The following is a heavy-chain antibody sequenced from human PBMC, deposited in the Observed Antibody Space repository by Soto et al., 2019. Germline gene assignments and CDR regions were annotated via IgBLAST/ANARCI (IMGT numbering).Heavy chain of an antibody. Sequence: QITLKESGPTLVKPTQTLTLTCTFSGFSLSTSGVGVGWIRQPPGKALEWLALIFWDDDKRYSPSLKSRLTIPKDTSKNQGVLTMTNMDPVDAATYYCTHHGYYSYGMDVWGQGTTVTVSS. CDR3: THHGYYSYGMDV. J-gene: IGHJ6*02. CDR2: IFWDDDK. V-gene: IGHV2-5*02. CDR1: GFSLSTSGVG.